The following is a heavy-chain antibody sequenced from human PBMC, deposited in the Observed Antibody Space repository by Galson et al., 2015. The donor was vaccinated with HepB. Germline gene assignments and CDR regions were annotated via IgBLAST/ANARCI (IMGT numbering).Heavy chain of an antibody. CDR2: IRRKTDSYAT. CDR3: TRQEGSSSGWATPDY. D-gene: IGHD6-19*01. Sequence: SLRLSCAASGFTFSGSAIHWVRQASGKGLEWVGRIRRKTDSYATAYTASVKGRFTISRDDSKNTAYLQMNSLKAEDTAVYYCTRQEGSSSGWATPDYCGQGTLVTVSS. CDR1: GFTFSGSA. V-gene: IGHV3-73*01. J-gene: IGHJ4*02.